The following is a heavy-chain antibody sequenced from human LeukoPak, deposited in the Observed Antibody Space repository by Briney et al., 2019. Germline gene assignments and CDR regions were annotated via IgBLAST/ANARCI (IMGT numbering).Heavy chain of an antibody. CDR2: INSDGTYT. V-gene: IGHV3-74*03. J-gene: IGHJ4*02. CDR1: GFSFRSYF. D-gene: IGHD4-11*01. CDR3: VRSAFLTTEFYFDY. Sequence: GGSLRLSCAASGFSFRSYFMHWVRQAPGKGLVWVSRINSDGTYTEYEDSVKGRFTISRDNSKNTLYLQMNSLRAEDTAVYYCVRSAFLTTEFYFDYWGQGTLVTVSS.